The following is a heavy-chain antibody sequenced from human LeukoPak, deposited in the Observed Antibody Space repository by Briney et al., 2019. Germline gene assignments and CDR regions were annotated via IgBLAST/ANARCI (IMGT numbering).Heavy chain of an antibody. CDR3: ARANYDILTGNEYYFDY. J-gene: IGHJ4*02. V-gene: IGHV5-51*01. CDR1: GYSFTSYW. D-gene: IGHD3-9*01. Sequence: HGESLKISCKGSGYSFTSYWIGWVRQMPGKGLEWMGIIYPGDSDTRYSPSFQGQVTISADKSISTAYLQWSSLKASDTAMYYCARANYDILTGNEYYFDYWGQGTLVTVCS. CDR2: IYPGDSDT.